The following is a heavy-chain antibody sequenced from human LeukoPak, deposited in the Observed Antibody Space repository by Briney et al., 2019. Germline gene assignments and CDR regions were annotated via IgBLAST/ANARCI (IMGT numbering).Heavy chain of an antibody. D-gene: IGHD2-15*01. Sequence: GGSLRLSCAASGFTVSSNYMSWVRQAPGKGLEWVSVIYSGGSTYYADSVKGRFSISRDNSRSSLYLQMNSLRDEDMAVYYCARDRCSDGSCNTNHLDYWGQGTLVTVSS. CDR3: ARDRCSDGSCNTNHLDY. CDR2: IYSGGST. V-gene: IGHV3-66*02. J-gene: IGHJ4*02. CDR1: GFTVSSNY.